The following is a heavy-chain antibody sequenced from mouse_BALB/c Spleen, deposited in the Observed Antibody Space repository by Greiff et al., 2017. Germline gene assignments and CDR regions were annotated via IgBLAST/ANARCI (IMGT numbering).Heavy chain of an antibody. D-gene: IGHD1-2*01. V-gene: IGHV3-2*02. CDR3: ARGHYGLWYFDV. Sequence: VQLKQSGPGLVKPSQSLSLTCTVTGYSITSDYAWNWIRQFPGNKLEWMGYISYSGSTSYNPSLKSRISITRDTSKNQFFLQLNSVTTEDTATYYCARGHYGLWYFDVWGAGTTVTVSS. CDR1: GYSITSDYA. J-gene: IGHJ1*01. CDR2: ISYSGST.